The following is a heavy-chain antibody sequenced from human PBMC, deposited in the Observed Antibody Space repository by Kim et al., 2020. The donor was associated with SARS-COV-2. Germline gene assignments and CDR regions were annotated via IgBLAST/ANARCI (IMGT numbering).Heavy chain of an antibody. CDR3: ARGPRSPWDWFDP. D-gene: IGHD3-16*01. J-gene: IGHJ5*02. Sequence: YNPPLTGRVTRSVDTAKNPLSLRLSSVTAADTAVYYCARGPRSPWDWFDPWGQGTLVTVSS. V-gene: IGHV4-4*07.